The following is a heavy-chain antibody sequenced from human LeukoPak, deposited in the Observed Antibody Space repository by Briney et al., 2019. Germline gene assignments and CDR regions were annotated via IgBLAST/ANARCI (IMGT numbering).Heavy chain of an antibody. D-gene: IGHD2-15*01. CDR2: IYYSGST. J-gene: IGHJ4*02. V-gene: IGHV4-31*03. CDR3: ARDPALVVADQPRNDY. CDR1: GGSISSGGYY. Sequence: SETLSLTCTVSGGSISSGGYYWSWIRQHPGKGLEWIGYIYYSGSTYYNPSLKSRVTISVDTSKNQFSLKLSSVTAADTAVYYCARDPALVVADQPRNDYWGQGTLVTVSS.